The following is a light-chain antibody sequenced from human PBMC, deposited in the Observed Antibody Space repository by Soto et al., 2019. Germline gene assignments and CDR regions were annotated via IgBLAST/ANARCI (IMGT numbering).Light chain of an antibody. V-gene: IGKV3-11*01. CDR2: DAS. J-gene: IGKJ3*01. CDR1: QSVSSY. CDR3: QQRAKWPLFT. Sequence: EVLLTQSPATLSLSPGERATLSCRASQSVSSYLAWFQQKPGQAPRLLIYDASNRATGTPARFSGSGSGTDFTLTISSLEPEDFAVYYCQQRAKWPLFTFGPGTKVDMK.